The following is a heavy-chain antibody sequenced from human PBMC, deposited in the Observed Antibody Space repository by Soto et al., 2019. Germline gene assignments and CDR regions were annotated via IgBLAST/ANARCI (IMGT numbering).Heavy chain of an antibody. CDR3: ARGALRNDFWSGYQYYYYGMDV. CDR1: GGTFSSYA. D-gene: IGHD3-3*01. CDR2: IIPIFGTA. J-gene: IGHJ6*02. V-gene: IGHV1-69*01. Sequence: QVQLVQSGAEVKKPGSSVKVSCKASGGTFSSYAISWVRQAPGQGLEWMGGIIPIFGTANYAQKFQGRVTITADESTSTAYMELSRLRSEDTAVYYCARGALRNDFWSGYQYYYYGMDVWGQGTTVTVSS.